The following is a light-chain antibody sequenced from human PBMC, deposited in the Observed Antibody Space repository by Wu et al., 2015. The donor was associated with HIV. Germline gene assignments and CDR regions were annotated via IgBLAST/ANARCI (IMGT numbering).Light chain of an antibody. Sequence: EIVLTQSPATLSLSPGEGATLSCRASQSVSGSYLAWYQQKPGQAPRLLIYGASSRATGIPDRFSGSGSGTDFTLTISRLEPEDFAVYYCQQYGSSLSWTFGQGTKVDIK. CDR1: QSVSGSY. V-gene: IGKV3-20*01. J-gene: IGKJ1*01. CDR2: GAS. CDR3: QQYGSSLSWT.